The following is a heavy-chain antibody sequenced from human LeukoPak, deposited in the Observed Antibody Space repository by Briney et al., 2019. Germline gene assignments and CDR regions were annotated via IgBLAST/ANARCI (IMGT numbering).Heavy chain of an antibody. D-gene: IGHD3-10*01. J-gene: IGHJ4*02. CDR3: ATSYLGTQTLWFGELFI. CDR1: GGTFSSYT. Sequence: SVKVSCKASGGTFSSYTISWVRQAPGQGLEWMGRIIPILGIANYAQKFQGRVTMTEDTSTDTAYMELSSLRSEDTAVYYCATSYLGTQTLWFGELFIWGQGTLVTVSS. CDR2: IIPILGIA. V-gene: IGHV1-69*02.